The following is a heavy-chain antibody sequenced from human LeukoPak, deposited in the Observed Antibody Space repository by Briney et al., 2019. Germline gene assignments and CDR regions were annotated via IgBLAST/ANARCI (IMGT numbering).Heavy chain of an antibody. D-gene: IGHD3-10*02. Sequence: GGSLRLSCAASGFTFSNYAMNWVRQAPGKGLEWVSTVSSSGDTIYYADSVKGRFTISRDNAKNSLYLQMNSLRAEDTAVYYCAELGITMIGGVWGKGTTVTISS. CDR1: GFTFSNYA. V-gene: IGHV3-23*01. CDR3: AELGITMIGGV. J-gene: IGHJ6*04. CDR2: VSSSGDTI.